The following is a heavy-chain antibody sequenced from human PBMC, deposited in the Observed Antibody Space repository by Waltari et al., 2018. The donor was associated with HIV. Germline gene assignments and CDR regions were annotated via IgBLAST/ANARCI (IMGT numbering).Heavy chain of an antibody. CDR2: IKHSGST. D-gene: IGHD2-2*01. CDR1: GGSFSGYY. V-gene: IGHV4-34*01. J-gene: IGHJ3*02. Sequence: QVQLQQWGAGLLKPSETLSLTCAVYGGSFSGYYWSWIRQPPGKGLEWIGEIKHSGSTNDNPSLKSRVTISVDTSKNQFSLKLSSVTAADTAVYYCARGEPPDIVVVPAAKDAFDIWGQGTMVTVSS. CDR3: ARGEPPDIVVVPAAKDAFDI.